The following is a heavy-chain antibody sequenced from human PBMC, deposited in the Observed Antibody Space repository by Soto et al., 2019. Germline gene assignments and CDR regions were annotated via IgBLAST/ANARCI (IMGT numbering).Heavy chain of an antibody. CDR2: ISYEGSNT. CDR1: GFTFDTYG. CDR3: ARVTPGNNLYYFSGLDF. V-gene: IGHV3-30-3*01. J-gene: IGHJ6*02. Sequence: GSLRLSCVASGFTFDTYGIHWVRQAPGKGLQWVALISYEGSNTYYADSVRGRFTISRDNSKNTLYLQMNTLRPEDTGLYCARVTPGNNLYYFSGLDFWGQGTSVTVSS. D-gene: IGHD1-1*01.